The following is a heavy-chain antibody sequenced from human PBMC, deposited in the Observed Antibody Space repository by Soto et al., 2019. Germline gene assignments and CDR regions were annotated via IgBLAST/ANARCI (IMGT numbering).Heavy chain of an antibody. CDR1: GFTFSSYA. CDR3: ANDWWILLMVPNDLSY. Sequence: EVQLLESGGGLVQPGGSLRLSCAASGFTFSSYAMSWVRQAPGKGLEWVSAISGSGGSTYYADSVKGRFTISRDNSKNTLYLQMNSLRAEDTAVYYCANDWWILLMVPNDLSYWGQGTLVTVSS. CDR2: ISGSGGST. J-gene: IGHJ4*02. V-gene: IGHV3-23*01. D-gene: IGHD5-18*01.